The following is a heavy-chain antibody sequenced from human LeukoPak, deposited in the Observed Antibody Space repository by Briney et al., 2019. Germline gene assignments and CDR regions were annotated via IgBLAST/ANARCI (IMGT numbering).Heavy chain of an antibody. CDR3: ARDSSGSSPMFDY. V-gene: IGHV4-34*01. D-gene: IGHD6-13*01. Sequence: SETLSLTCAVYGGSFSGYYWSWIRQPPGKGLEWIGEINHSGSTNYNPSLKSRVTISVDTSKNQFSLKLSSVTAADTAVYYCARDSSGSSPMFDYWGQGTLVTVSS. CDR1: GGSFSGYY. CDR2: INHSGST. J-gene: IGHJ4*02.